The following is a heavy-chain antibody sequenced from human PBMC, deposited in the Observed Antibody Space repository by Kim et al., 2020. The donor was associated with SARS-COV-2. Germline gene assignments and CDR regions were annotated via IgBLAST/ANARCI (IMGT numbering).Heavy chain of an antibody. J-gene: IGHJ1*01. Sequence: GGSLRLSCAASGFTFDDYTMHWVRQAPGKGLEWVSLISWDGGSTYYADSVKGRFTISRDNSKNSLYLQMNSLRTEDTALYYCAKDISGYYDSSGYLSGYFQHWGQGTLVTVSS. CDR2: ISWDGGST. V-gene: IGHV3-43*01. D-gene: IGHD3-22*01. CDR3: AKDISGYYDSSGYLSGYFQH. CDR1: GFTFDDYT.